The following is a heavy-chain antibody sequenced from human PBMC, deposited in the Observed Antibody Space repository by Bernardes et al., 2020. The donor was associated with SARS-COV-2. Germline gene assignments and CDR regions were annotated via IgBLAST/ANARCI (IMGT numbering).Heavy chain of an antibody. V-gene: IGHV4-39*01. Sequence: TLSLTCTVSGGSISSSSYYWGWIRQPPGKGLEWIGSIYYSGSTYYNPSLKSRVTISVDTSKNQFSLKLSSVTAADTAVYYCASSNDFWSGYYTSIHWFDPWGQGTLVTVSS. D-gene: IGHD3-3*01. CDR3: ASSNDFWSGYYTSIHWFDP. CDR2: IYYSGST. CDR1: GGSISSSSYY. J-gene: IGHJ5*02.